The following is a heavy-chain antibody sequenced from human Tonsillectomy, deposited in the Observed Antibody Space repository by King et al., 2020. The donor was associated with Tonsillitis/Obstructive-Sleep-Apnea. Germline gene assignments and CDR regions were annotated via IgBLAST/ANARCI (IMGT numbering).Heavy chain of an antibody. Sequence: VQLVESGGGRVKPGGSLRLSCAASGFTFSSYSMNWVRQAPAKGLEWGSSSSSSSSYRYYADSVQGRFTISRDNAKNSRSLQMNSLRAEDTAVYYCATAFEGLVPVGSCWGQGTLVTVSS. CDR3: ATAFEGLVPVGSC. CDR1: GFTFSSYS. V-gene: IGHV3-21*01. CDR2: SSSSSSYR. D-gene: IGHD2-2*01. J-gene: IGHJ4*02.